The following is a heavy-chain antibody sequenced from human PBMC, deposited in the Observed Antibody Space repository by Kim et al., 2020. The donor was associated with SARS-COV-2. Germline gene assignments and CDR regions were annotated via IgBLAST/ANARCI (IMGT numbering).Heavy chain of an antibody. CDR2: IYHSGST. D-gene: IGHD1-26*01. J-gene: IGHJ4*02. CDR1: GYSISSGYY. CDR3: AETNGIVGASFDY. V-gene: IGHV4-38-2*02. Sequence: SETLSLTCTVSGYSISSGYYWGWIRQPPGKGLEWIGSIYHSGSTYYNPSLKSRVTISVDTSKNQFSLKLSSVTAADTAVYYCAETNGIVGASFDYWGQGTLVTVSS.